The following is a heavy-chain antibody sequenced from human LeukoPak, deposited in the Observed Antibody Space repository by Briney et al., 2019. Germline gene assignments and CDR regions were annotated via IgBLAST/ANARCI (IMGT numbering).Heavy chain of an antibody. CDR2: IYHSGST. CDR3: ARDRGMITFGGVIAPYDAFDI. Sequence: SETLSLTCTVSGYSISSGYYWGWIRQPPGKGLEWIGSIYHSGSTYYNPSLKSRVTISVDTSKNQFSLKLSSVTAADTAVYYCARDRGMITFGGVIAPYDAFDIWGQGTMVTVSS. D-gene: IGHD3-16*02. J-gene: IGHJ3*02. CDR1: GYSISSGYY. V-gene: IGHV4-38-2*02.